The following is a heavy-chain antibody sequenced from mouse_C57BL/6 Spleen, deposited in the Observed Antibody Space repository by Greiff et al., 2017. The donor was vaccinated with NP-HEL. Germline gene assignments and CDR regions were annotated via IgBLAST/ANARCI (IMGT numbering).Heavy chain of an antibody. CDR2: ISYSGST. V-gene: IGHV3-8*01. Sequence: EVKLQESGPGLAKPSQTLSLTCSVTGYSITSDYWNWIRKFPGNKLEYMGYISYSGSTYYNPSLKSRLSITRDTSKTQYYLQLNSVTTDDTATYFCARLGYGGGGCDYGGRGTTLTVSS. D-gene: IGHD1-2*01. J-gene: IGHJ2*01. CDR3: ARLGYGGGGCDY. CDR1: GYSITSDY.